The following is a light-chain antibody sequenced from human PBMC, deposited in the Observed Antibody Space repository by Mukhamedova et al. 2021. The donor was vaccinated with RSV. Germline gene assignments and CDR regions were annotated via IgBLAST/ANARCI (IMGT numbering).Light chain of an antibody. CDR2: TTS. V-gene: IGKV1-39*01. CDR3: QQSYSTPLT. Sequence: WYQRRVHGKAPNLLIYTTSSLQTGFPSRFSGNGSGTDFTLTISSLQPEDFATYYCQQSYSTPLTFGQGTKVEVK. J-gene: IGKJ1*01.